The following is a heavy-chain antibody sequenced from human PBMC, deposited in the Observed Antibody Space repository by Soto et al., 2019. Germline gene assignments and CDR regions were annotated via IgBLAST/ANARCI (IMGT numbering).Heavy chain of an antibody. J-gene: IGHJ4*02. CDR1: GFTFSNAW. CDR3: TTEPEHSSSWYSIDY. Sequence: GGSLRLSCAASGFTFSNAWMSWVRQAPGKGLEWVGRIKSKTDGGTTDYAAPVKGRFTISRDDSKNTLYLQMNSLKTEDTAVYYCTTEPEHSSSWYSIDYWGQGTLVTVSS. V-gene: IGHV3-15*01. CDR2: IKSKTDGGTT. D-gene: IGHD6-13*01.